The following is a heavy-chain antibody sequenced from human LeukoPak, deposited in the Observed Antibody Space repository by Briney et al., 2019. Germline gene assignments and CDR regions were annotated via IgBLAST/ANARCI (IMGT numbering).Heavy chain of an antibody. D-gene: IGHD6-13*01. Sequence: SVKVSCKASGGTFSSYAVSWVRQAPGQGLEWMGRIIPILGIANYAQKFQGRVTITADKSTSTAYMELSSLRSEDTAVYYCARDWVAAAETEGYFDLWGRGTLVTVSS. CDR2: IIPILGIA. CDR1: GGTFSSYA. V-gene: IGHV1-69*04. CDR3: ARDWVAAAETEGYFDL. J-gene: IGHJ2*01.